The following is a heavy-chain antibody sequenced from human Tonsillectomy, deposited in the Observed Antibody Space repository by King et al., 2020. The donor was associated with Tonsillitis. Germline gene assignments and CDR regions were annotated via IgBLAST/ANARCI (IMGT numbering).Heavy chain of an antibody. CDR1: GFTFSSYG. J-gene: IGHJ2*01. CDR3: AKGGLGYCSGGSCYSYWYFDL. Sequence: VQLVESGGGVVQPGRSLRLSCAASGFTFSSYGMHWVRQAPGKGLEWVAVISYDGSNKYYADSVKGRFTISRDNSKNTLYLQMNSLRDEDTAVYYCAKGGLGYCSGGSCYSYWYFDLWGRGPLVPVSS. CDR2: ISYDGSNK. V-gene: IGHV3-30*18. D-gene: IGHD2-15*01.